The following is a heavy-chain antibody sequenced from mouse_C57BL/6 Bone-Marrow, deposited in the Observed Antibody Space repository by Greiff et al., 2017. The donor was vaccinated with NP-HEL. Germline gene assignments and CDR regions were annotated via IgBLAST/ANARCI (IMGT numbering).Heavy chain of an antibody. Sequence: QVQLQQSGAELARPGASVKLSCKASGYTFTSYGISWVKQRTGQGLEWIGEIYPRSGNTYYNEKFKGKATLTADKSSSTAYMVLRSLTSEDSAVYFCATITTVVATPVWGTGTTVTVSS. CDR2: IYPRSGNT. D-gene: IGHD1-1*01. J-gene: IGHJ1*03. V-gene: IGHV1-81*01. CDR1: GYTFTSYG. CDR3: ATITTVVATPV.